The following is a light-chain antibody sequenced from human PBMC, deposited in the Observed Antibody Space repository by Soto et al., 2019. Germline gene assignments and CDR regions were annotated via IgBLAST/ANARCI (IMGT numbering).Light chain of an antibody. Sequence: EIVMTQSPATLSLSPGERATLSCMSSQSVSSKLAWYQQKPGQAPRLLIYGASTRATGIPARFSGSGSGTEFTLTISNLQSEDFAVYFCQQYHNWPPITFGQGTRLEI. CDR1: QSVSSK. CDR2: GAS. CDR3: QQYHNWPPIT. V-gene: IGKV3D-15*01. J-gene: IGKJ5*01.